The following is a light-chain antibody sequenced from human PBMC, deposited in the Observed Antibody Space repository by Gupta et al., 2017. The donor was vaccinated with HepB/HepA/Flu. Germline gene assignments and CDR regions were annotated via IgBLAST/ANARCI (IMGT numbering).Light chain of an antibody. J-gene: IGKJ1*01. CDR1: QSVSTN. V-gene: IGKV3-15*01. CDR2: GAS. CDR3: QQYNTSPRT. Sequence: EIVMTQPPDTLSVSPGERATLSCRASQSVSTNLAWYQQKPGQAPRLLIYGASIRATEIPARFSGFGSGTEFTLTISSLQSEDFALYYCQQYNTSPRTFGQGTKVEIK.